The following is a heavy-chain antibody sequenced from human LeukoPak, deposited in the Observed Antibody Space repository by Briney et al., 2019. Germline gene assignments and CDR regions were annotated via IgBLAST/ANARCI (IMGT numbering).Heavy chain of an antibody. CDR3: ARGYQVAAAGMDV. CDR2: INPNSGGT. J-gene: IGHJ6*02. V-gene: IGHV1-2*02. D-gene: IGHD6-13*01. Sequence: ASVKVSCKASGYTFTGYYMHWVRQAPGQGLEWMGWINPNSGGTNYAQKFQGRVTMTRDTSISTAYMELSRLRSDDTAAYYCARGYQVAAAGMDVWGQGTTVTVSS. CDR1: GYTFTGYY.